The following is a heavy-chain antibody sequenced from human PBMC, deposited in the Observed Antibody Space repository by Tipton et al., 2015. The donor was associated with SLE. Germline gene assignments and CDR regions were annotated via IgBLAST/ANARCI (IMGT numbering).Heavy chain of an antibody. CDR1: GGSLSTSSYY. V-gene: IGHV4-39*07. D-gene: IGHD3-9*01. Sequence: TLSLTCTVSGGSLSTSSYYWGWIRQPPGKGLEWIGTVYDSESTYYNPSLKSRVTISVDTSKNQFSLKLSSVTAADTAVYYCARTPRYYDMLTSYYMPSDYWGQGTRVTVSS. CDR3: ARTPRYYDMLTSYYMPSDY. CDR2: VYDSEST. J-gene: IGHJ4*02.